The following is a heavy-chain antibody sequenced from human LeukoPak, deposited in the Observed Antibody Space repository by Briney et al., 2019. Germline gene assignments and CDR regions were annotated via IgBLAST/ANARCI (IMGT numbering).Heavy chain of an antibody. J-gene: IGHJ4*02. CDR1: GFTFSNYR. V-gene: IGHV3-30*18. CDR2: ISYDGSNK. CDR3: RKDPGLNTAIMYYFAC. Sequence: GGSLRLSCVASGFTFSNYRMHWVRQAPGKGLEWVAVISYDGSNKYYADSVKGRFTISRDNLKNTLYKQMNSQRAQGTGVYYCRKDPGLNTAIMYYFACWGGGSQVAVCS. D-gene: IGHD5-18*01.